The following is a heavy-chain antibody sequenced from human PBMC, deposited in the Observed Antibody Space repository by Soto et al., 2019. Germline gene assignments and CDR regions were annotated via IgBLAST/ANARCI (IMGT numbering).Heavy chain of an antibody. CDR2: IYYSGST. CDR1: GGSISSYY. J-gene: IGHJ5*02. Sequence: SETLSLTCTVSGGSISSYYWSWIRQPPGKGLEWIGYIYYSGSTNYNPSLKSRVTISVDTSKNQFSLKLSSVTAADTAVYYCARVEWVVRGVIPSFGWFDPWGQGTLVTVSS. V-gene: IGHV4-59*01. D-gene: IGHD3-10*01. CDR3: ARVEWVVRGVIPSFGWFDP.